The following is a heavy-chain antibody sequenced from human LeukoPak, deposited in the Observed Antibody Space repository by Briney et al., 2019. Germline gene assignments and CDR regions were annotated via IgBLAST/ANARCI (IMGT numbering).Heavy chain of an antibody. V-gene: IGHV4-34*01. Sequence: SETLSLTCAVYGGSFSGYYWSWIRQPPGKGLEWIGEINHSGSTNYNPPLKSRVTISVDTSKNQFSLKLSSVTAADTAVYYCASPSGYGMDVWGQGTTVTVSS. D-gene: IGHD6-6*01. CDR1: GGSFSGYY. J-gene: IGHJ6*02. CDR2: INHSGST. CDR3: ASPSGYGMDV.